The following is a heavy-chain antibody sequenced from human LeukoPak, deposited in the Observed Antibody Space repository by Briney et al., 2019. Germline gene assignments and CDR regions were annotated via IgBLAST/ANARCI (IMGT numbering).Heavy chain of an antibody. CDR1: GGSFSGYY. J-gene: IGHJ5*02. Sequence: ASETLSLTCAVYGGSFSGYYWSWIRQPPGKGLEWIGEINHSGSTNYNPSLKSRVTISVDTSKNQFSLKLSSVTAADTAVYYCARDECPLWSISCHRGFDPWGQGLLVTVSS. V-gene: IGHV4-34*01. CDR3: ARDECPLWSISCHRGFDP. D-gene: IGHD2-2*02. CDR2: INHSGST.